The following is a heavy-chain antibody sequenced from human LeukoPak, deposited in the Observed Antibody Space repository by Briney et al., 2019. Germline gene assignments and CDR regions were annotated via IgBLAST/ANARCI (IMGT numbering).Heavy chain of an antibody. CDR1: GFTFISYW. Sequence: PGGSLRLSRAASGFTFISYWMSWVRQAPGKGLEWVANIKQDGSEKYYVDSVRGRFTISRDNAKNSLYLQMNSLRAEDTAVYYCARDSEGGYDYDPFFDYWGQGTLVTVSS. V-gene: IGHV3-7*01. J-gene: IGHJ4*02. CDR3: ARDSEGGYDYDPFFDY. D-gene: IGHD5-12*01. CDR2: IKQDGSEK.